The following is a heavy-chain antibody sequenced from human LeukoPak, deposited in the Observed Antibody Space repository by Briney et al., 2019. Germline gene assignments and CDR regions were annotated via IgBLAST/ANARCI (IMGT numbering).Heavy chain of an antibody. D-gene: IGHD1-1*01. Sequence: GSLRLSCAASGFTFSSYGMHWVRQPPGKGLEWIGEISHSGSTNYNPSLKSRVSTSVDTSKNQFSLKLSSVTAADTAVYYCARGSLGPRLNVWGQGTLVTVSS. CDR2: ISHSGST. J-gene: IGHJ4*02. V-gene: IGHV4-34*01. CDR1: GFTFSSYG. CDR3: ARGSLGPRLNV.